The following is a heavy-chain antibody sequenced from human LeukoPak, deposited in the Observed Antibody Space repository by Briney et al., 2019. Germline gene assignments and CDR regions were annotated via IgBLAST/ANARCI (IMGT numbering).Heavy chain of an antibody. V-gene: IGHV5-51*01. CDR1: GYSFTTYC. CDR3: AKVRSGYCSGGACLFDY. Sequence: GESLKISCMGSGYSFTTYCIGWVRQMPGKGLEWMGIIYPGDSDTRYSPSFQGQVTISADKSISTAYLQWSSLKASDTAIYYCAKVRSGYCSGGACLFDYWGQGTLVTVSS. D-gene: IGHD2-15*01. J-gene: IGHJ4*02. CDR2: IYPGDSDT.